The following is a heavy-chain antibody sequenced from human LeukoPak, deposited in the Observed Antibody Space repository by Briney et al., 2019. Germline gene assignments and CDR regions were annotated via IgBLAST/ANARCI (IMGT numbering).Heavy chain of an antibody. CDR1: GFTVSGNY. V-gene: IGHV3-53*01. CDR2: IYSGGTT. Sequence: GGSLRLSCAASGFTVSGNYMSWVRQASGKGLEWVSLIYSGGTTYYADSVKGRFTISRDNSKNMLYLQMNSLRAEDTAVYYYARGTGYLDEYFDYWGQGTLVTVSS. J-gene: IGHJ4*02. CDR3: ARGTGYLDEYFDY. D-gene: IGHD3/OR15-3a*01.